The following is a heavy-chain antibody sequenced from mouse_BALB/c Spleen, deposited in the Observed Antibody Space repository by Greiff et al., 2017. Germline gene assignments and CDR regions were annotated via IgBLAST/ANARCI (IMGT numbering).Heavy chain of an antibody. V-gene: IGHV1S26*01. Sequence: VKLQESGAELVMPGASVKMSCKASGYTFTSYWMHWVKQRPGQGLEWIGYINPSTGYTEYNQKFKDKATLTADKSSSTAYMQLSSLTSEDSAVYYCARGPYFDYWGQGTTLTVSS. J-gene: IGHJ2*01. CDR2: INPSTGYT. CDR1: GYTFTSYW. CDR3: ARGPYFDY.